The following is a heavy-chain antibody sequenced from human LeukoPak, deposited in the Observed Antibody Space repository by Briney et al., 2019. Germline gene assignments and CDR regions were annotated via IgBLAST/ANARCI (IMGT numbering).Heavy chain of an antibody. Sequence: SETLSLTCTVSGGSISSYCWSWIRQPAGKGLEWIGRIYSSGSTNYNPSLRSRVTMSVDTSKNQFSLKLNSVTAADTAVYYCARDMRVVVGTFDYWGQGTLVTVSS. CDR2: IYSSGST. J-gene: IGHJ4*02. D-gene: IGHD3-22*01. V-gene: IGHV4-4*07. CDR3: ARDMRVVVGTFDY. CDR1: GGSISSYC.